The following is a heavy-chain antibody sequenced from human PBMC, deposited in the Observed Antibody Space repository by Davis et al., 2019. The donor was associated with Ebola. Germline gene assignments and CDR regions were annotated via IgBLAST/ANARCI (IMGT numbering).Heavy chain of an antibody. CDR2: ISYDGSNK. V-gene: IGHV3-30*18. J-gene: IGHJ3*02. CDR3: AKDRPLGFWSGDDAFDI. CDR1: GFTFSSYG. D-gene: IGHD3-3*01. Sequence: GESLKISCAASGFTFSSYGMHWVRQAPGKGLEWVAVISYDGSNKYYADSVKGRFTISRDNSKNTLYLQMNSLRAEDTAVYYCAKDRPLGFWSGDDAFDIWGQGTMVTVSS.